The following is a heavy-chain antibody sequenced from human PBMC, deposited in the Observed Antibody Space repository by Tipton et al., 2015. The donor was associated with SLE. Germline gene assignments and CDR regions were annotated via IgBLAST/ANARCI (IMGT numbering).Heavy chain of an antibody. D-gene: IGHD3-22*01. CDR2: INHSGST. V-gene: IGHV4-34*01. Sequence: TLSLTCAVYGGSFSGYYWSWIRQPPGKGLEWIGEINHSGSTNYNPSLKSRVTISVDTSKNQFSLKLSSVTAADTAVYYCARGDDSSGREFDYWGQGTLVTVSS. CDR1: GGSFSGYY. J-gene: IGHJ4*02. CDR3: ARGDDSSGREFDY.